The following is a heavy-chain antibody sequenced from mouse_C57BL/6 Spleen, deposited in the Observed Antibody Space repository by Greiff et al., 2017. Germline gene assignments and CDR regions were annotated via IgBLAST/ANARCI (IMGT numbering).Heavy chain of an antibody. V-gene: IGHV1-26*01. CDR1: GYTFTDYY. CDR2: INPNNGGT. D-gene: IGHD2-1*01. J-gene: IGHJ4*01. CDR3: ARSGNFYYAMDY. Sequence: EVKLQQSGPELVKPGASVKISCKASGYTFTDYYMNWVKQSHGKSLEWIGDINPNNGGTNYNQKFKGKATLTVDKSSSTAYMELRSLTSEDSAVYYCARSGNFYYAMDYWGQGTSVTVAS.